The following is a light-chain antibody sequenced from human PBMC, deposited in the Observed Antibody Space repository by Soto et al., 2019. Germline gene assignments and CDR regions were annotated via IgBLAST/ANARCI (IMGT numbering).Light chain of an antibody. V-gene: IGLV1-44*01. J-gene: IGLJ1*01. CDR2: TND. CDR1: SSNIESNT. Sequence: QSVLTQPPSASGTPGQRVTISCSGSSSNIESNTVDWYQQLPGMAPRLLIHTNDRRPSGVPDRFSGSKSGTSASLAIRGLKSEDEADYYCLAWDDTPTGKLYGTGTKVTVL. CDR3: LAWDDTPTGKL.